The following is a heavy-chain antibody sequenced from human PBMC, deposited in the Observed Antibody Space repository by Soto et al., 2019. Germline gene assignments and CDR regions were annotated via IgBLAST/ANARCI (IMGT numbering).Heavy chain of an antibody. D-gene: IGHD3-3*01. CDR2: ISYDGSNK. CDR3: AKGSGYYDFWSGYYGMDV. V-gene: IGHV3-30*18. CDR1: GFTFSSYG. Sequence: GGSLRLSCAASGFTFSSYGMHWVRQDPGKGLEWVAVISYDGSNKYYADSVKGRFTISRDNSKNTLYLQMNSLRAEDTAVYYCAKGSGYYDFWSGYYGMDVWGQGTTVTVSS. J-gene: IGHJ6*02.